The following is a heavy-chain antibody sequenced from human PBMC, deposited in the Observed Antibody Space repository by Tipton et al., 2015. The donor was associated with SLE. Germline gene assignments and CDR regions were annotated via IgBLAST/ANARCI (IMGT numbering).Heavy chain of an antibody. CDR3: ARGGYSDY. Sequence: GSLRLSCVASGFTFNIYVMHWVRQAPGKGLEYVSSISSDGGSPYYADSVKGRFTISRDNSKNTLYLQMGSLRDEDMAIYYCARGGYSDYWGQGTPVTVSS. V-gene: IGHV3-64*02. CDR2: ISSDGGSP. J-gene: IGHJ4*02. D-gene: IGHD5-12*01. CDR1: GFTFNIYV.